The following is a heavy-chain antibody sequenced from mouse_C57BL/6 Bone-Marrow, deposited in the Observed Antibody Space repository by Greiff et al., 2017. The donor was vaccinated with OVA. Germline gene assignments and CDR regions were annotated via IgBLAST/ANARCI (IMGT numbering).Heavy chain of an antibody. Sequence: QVQLKQSGAELVRPGTSVKVSCKASGYAFTNYLIEWVKQRPGQGLEWIGVINPGSGGTNYNEKFKGKATLTADKSSSTAYMQLSSLTSEDSAVYFCARRGDYYGSSYYAMDYWGQGTSVTVSS. CDR1: GYAFTNYL. CDR2: INPGSGGT. CDR3: ARRGDYYGSSYYAMDY. V-gene: IGHV1-54*01. J-gene: IGHJ4*01. D-gene: IGHD1-1*01.